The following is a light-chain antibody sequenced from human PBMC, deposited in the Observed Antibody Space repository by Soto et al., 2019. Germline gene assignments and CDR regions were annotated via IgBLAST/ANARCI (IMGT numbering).Light chain of an antibody. V-gene: IGKV1-27*01. J-gene: IGKJ1*01. CDR3: QKYNSAPWT. Sequence: DIQMTQSPSSLSASVGDRVTITCRASQGISNYLAWYQQKPGQVPKLLIYAASTLQSGVRSRFGCGGSGTAFTLTISSLQPADVATYYCQKYNSAPWTFGHGPKVEIK. CDR2: AAS. CDR1: QGISNY.